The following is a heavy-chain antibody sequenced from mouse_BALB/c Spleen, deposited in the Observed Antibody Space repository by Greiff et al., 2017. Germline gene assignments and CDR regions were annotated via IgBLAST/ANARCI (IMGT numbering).Heavy chain of an antibody. CDR1: GYTFTSYW. J-gene: IGHJ3*01. Sequence: VQLQQSGAELAKPGASVKMSCKASGYTFTSYWMHWVKQRPGQGLEWIGYINPSTGYTEYNQKFKDKATLTADKSSSTAYMQLSSLTSEDSAVYYCARWYYGSSPFAYWGQGTLVTVSA. CDR3: ARWYYGSSPFAY. CDR2: INPSTGYT. V-gene: IGHV1-7*01. D-gene: IGHD1-1*01.